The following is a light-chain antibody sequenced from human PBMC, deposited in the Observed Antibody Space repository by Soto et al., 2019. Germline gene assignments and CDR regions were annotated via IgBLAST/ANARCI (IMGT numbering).Light chain of an antibody. CDR1: QSVSSNY. CDR2: GAS. CDR3: QQYGDLPWT. Sequence: ALTQSPVTLSSSPGERATLSCRASQSVSSNYLAWYQQKPGQAPRLLIYGASSRATGIPDRFSGSGSGTDFTLTIDRLESEDFAVYFCQQYGDLPWTFGQGTKVEN. J-gene: IGKJ1*01. V-gene: IGKV3-20*01.